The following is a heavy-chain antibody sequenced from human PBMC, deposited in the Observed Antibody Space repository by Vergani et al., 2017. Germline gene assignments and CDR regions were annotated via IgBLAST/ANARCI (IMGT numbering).Heavy chain of an antibody. Sequence: QVQLVESGGGVVQPGRSLRLSCAASGFTFNQYGMHWVRQAPGKGLEWVAVTWYDGNNKQYADSVKGRFTISRDNSKSTMYLQMKSLRAEDTAVYYCARDMVGMDGGSYYRSDAFDIWGQGTMVTVSS. CDR3: ARDMVGMDGGSYYRSDAFDI. D-gene: IGHD1-26*01. V-gene: IGHV3-33*01. CDR1: GFTFNQYG. CDR2: TWYDGNNK. J-gene: IGHJ3*02.